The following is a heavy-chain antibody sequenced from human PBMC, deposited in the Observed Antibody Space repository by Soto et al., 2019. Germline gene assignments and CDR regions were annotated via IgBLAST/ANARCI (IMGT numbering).Heavy chain of an antibody. CDR1: GFSLSTSRVG. CDR3: AHGPYYDFWSGYPPLDY. CDR2: IYWDDDK. V-gene: IGHV2-5*02. J-gene: IGHJ4*02. D-gene: IGHD3-3*01. Sequence: QITLKESGPTLVKPTQTLTLTCTFSGFSLSTSRVGVGWIRQPPGKALEWLALIYWDDDKPFSPSLKTRLTIHTDTSKNQALLTTPNMDPVDTATYYFAHGPYYDFWSGYPPLDYWGQGTLVTVSS.